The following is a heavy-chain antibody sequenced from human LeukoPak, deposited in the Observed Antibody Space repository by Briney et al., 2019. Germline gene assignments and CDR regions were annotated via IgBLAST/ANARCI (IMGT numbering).Heavy chain of an antibody. CDR1: GGSISSYY. V-gene: IGHV4-59*12. CDR2: IHYSGST. D-gene: IGHD1-26*01. J-gene: IGHJ4*02. CDR3: ARSSGSYLGDFDY. Sequence: SETLSLTCTVSGGSISSYYWSWIRQPPGKGLEWIGYIHYSGSTNYNPSLKSRVTISVDTSKNQFSLKLSSVTAADTAVYYCARSSGSYLGDFDYWGQGTLVTVSS.